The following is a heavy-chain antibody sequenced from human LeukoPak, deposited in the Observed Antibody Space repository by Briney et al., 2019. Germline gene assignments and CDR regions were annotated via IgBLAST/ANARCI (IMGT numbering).Heavy chain of an antibody. V-gene: IGHV3-21*04. Sequence: PGGSLRLSCAASGFTFSSYDMNWVRQAPGKGLEWVSSISSSSSYIYYADSVKGRFTISRDNSKNTLYLQMNSLRAEDTAAYYCAKERSSGWYGYKQHWGQGTLVTVSS. J-gene: IGHJ1*01. CDR1: GFTFSSYD. D-gene: IGHD6-19*01. CDR2: ISSSSSYI. CDR3: AKERSSGWYGYKQH.